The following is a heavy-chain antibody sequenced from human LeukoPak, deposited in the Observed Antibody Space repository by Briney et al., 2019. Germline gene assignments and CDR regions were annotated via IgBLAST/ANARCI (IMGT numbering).Heavy chain of an antibody. CDR2: IYYSGST. D-gene: IGHD5-18*01. CDR1: GGSISSSSYY. J-gene: IGHJ4*02. Sequence: SETLSLTCTVSGGSISSSSYYWGWIRQPPGKGLEWIGSIYYSGSTYYNPSLKSRVTISVDTSKNQFSLKLSSVTAADTAVYYCGSGYSYGLVDYWGQGTLVTVSS. CDR3: GSGYSYGLVDY. V-gene: IGHV4-39*01.